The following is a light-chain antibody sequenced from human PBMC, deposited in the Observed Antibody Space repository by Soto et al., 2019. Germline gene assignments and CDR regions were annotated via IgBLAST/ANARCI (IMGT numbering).Light chain of an antibody. Sequence: EIELTQFPGTLSLSPGERATLSCTASQSLSSNYLAWYQQKPGQAPRLLIYGASSRATGIPDRFSGSRSGTDFTLTISRLEPEDFAVYYCHQYDSSPRTFGQGTRVEIK. CDR1: QSLSSNY. J-gene: IGKJ1*01. CDR2: GAS. V-gene: IGKV3-20*01. CDR3: HQYDSSPRT.